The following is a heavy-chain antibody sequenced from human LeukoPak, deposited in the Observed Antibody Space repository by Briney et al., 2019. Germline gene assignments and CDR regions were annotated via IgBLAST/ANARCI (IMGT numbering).Heavy chain of an antibody. Sequence: SETLSLTCTVSGGSISSYYWSWIRQPPGRGLEWIGYIYYSGSTNYTPSHKSRVTLSVDTSKNQFSLKLSSVTAADTAVYYCASEVVTSIEYFQHWGQGTLDTVSS. CDR3: ASEVVTSIEYFQH. CDR2: IYYSGST. J-gene: IGHJ1*01. CDR1: GGSISSYY. V-gene: IGHV4-59*01. D-gene: IGHD2-21*02.